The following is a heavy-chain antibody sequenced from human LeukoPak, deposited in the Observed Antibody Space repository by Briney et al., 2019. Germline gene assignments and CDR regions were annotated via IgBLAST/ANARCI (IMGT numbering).Heavy chain of an antibody. CDR2: IDHSGST. D-gene: IGHD3-22*01. V-gene: IGHV4-34*01. J-gene: IGHJ4*02. Sequence: SETLSLTCAVYGGSFSGYYWSWIRQPPEKGLEWIGEIDHSGSTNYNPSLKSRVTISVDTSKNQFSLKLSSVTAADTAVYYCAREEYDSSGYSDSWGQGTLVTVSS. CDR3: AREEYDSSGYSDS. CDR1: GGSFSGYY.